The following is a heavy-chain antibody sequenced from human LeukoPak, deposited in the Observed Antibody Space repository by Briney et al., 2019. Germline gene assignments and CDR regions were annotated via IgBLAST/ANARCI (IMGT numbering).Heavy chain of an antibody. CDR3: ASEGTNSSSNFDY. J-gene: IGHJ4*02. Sequence: PSETLSLTCTVSGGSISSYNWSWIRQPPGKGLEWIGYIYYSVNTNYNPSLKSRVTISVDTSKNQFSLKLSSVTAADTAVYYCASEGTNSSSNFDYWGQGTLVTVSS. CDR2: IYYSVNT. CDR1: GGSISSYN. D-gene: IGHD6-13*01. V-gene: IGHV4-59*01.